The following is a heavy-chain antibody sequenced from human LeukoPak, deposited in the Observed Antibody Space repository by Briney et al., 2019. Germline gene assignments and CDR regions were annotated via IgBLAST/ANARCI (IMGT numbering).Heavy chain of an antibody. CDR3: ARDRIQLWLRIPFDY. V-gene: IGHV3-21*01. J-gene: IGHJ4*02. CDR1: GFTFSSYS. Sequence: GGSLRLSCAASGFTFSSYSMNWVRQAPGKGLEWVSSISSSSSYIYYADSVKGPFTISRDNAKNSLYLQMNSLRAEDTAVYYCARDRIQLWLRIPFDYWGQGTLVTVSS. D-gene: IGHD5-18*01. CDR2: ISSSSSYI.